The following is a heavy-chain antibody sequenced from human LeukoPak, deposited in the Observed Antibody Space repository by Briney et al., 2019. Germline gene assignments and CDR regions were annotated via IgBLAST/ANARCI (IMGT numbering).Heavy chain of an antibody. D-gene: IGHD6-19*01. CDR1: GGSISSSNW. CDR2: IYHSGST. V-gene: IGHV4-4*02. Sequence: SETLSLTCAVSGGSISSSNWRSWVRQPPGKGLEWIGEIYHSGSTNYNPSLKSRVTISVDKSKNQFSLKLSSVTAADTAVYYCARAYLSSEWLVPLFFDYWGQGTLVTVSS. CDR3: ARAYLSSEWLVPLFFDY. J-gene: IGHJ4*02.